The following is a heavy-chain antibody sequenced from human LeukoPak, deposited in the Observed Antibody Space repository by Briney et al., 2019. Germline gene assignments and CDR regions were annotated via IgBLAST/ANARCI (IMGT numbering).Heavy chain of an antibody. J-gene: IGHJ4*02. CDR1: GGSFSGYY. CDR3: ARGGIQLWLREFDY. Sequence: SETLSLTCAVYGGSFSGYYWSWIRQPPGKGLEWIGEINHSGSTNYNPPLKSRVTISVDTSKNQFSLKLSSVTAADTAVYYCARGGIQLWLREFDYWGQGTLVTVSS. D-gene: IGHD5-18*01. V-gene: IGHV4-34*01. CDR2: INHSGST.